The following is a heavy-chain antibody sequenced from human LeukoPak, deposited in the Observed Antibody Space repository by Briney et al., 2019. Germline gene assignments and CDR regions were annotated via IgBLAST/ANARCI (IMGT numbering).Heavy chain of an antibody. V-gene: IGHV3-23*01. Sequence: GGSLRLSCAASGFTFSSYAMSCLRQARGRALEWVSGDSCSGGSTYYPDSVTGRFTISRANSKHTLYLQMNSLRAEDTAVYYCAKDLDIVATITGNWGQGTLVTVSS. CDR3: AKDLDIVATITGN. D-gene: IGHD5-12*01. CDR2: DSCSGGST. CDR1: GFTFSSYA. J-gene: IGHJ4*02.